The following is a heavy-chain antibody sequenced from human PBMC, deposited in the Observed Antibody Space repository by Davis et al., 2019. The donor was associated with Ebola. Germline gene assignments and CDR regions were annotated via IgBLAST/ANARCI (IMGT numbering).Heavy chain of an antibody. CDR1: GFTFSSYA. D-gene: IGHD3-9*01. Sequence: PGGSLRLSCAASGFTFSSYAMHWVRQAPGKGLEWVAVISYDGSNKYYADSVKGRFTISRDNSKNTLSLQMNSLRVEDTALYFCAKARGRRDWVDYWGQGTLVTVSS. CDR3: AKARGRRDWVDY. J-gene: IGHJ4*02. V-gene: IGHV3-30-3*01. CDR2: ISYDGSNK.